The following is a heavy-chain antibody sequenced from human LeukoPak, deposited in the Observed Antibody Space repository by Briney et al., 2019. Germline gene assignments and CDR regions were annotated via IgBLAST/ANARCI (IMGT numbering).Heavy chain of an antibody. V-gene: IGHV4-4*07. D-gene: IGHD1-26*01. CDR1: GGSITTSP. Sequence: SESLSLTCTVSGGSITTSPWSWIRRPAGKGLEWIGRIYTSGSTNYNPSLKSRVTISVDTSKNQFSLKLSSVTAADTAVYYCARVGSGSPYYYYYYMDIWGKGTTVTISS. J-gene: IGHJ6*03. CDR2: IYTSGST. CDR3: ARVGSGSPYYYYYYMDI.